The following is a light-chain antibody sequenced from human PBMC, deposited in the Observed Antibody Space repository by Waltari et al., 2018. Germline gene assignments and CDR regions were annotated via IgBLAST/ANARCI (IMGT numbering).Light chain of an antibody. CDR3: GTWDDSLNGGI. CDR2: EHS. Sequence: QSVLTQPPPVSAAPGQKVPISCSGGSSTIAIHYVSWSQQLPGTAPKLLIFEHSGRPSGMPDQFSGSKSGASAALDITGLQTGDEAEYYCGTWDDSLNGGIFGGGTKLTVL. V-gene: IGLV1-51*01. CDR1: SSTIAIHY. J-gene: IGLJ2*01.